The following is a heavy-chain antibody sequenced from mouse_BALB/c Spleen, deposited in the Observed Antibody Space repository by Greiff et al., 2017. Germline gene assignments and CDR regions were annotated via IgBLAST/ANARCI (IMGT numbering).Heavy chain of an antibody. CDR1: GYTFTSYW. D-gene: IGHD2-4*01. CDR3: ARMGSTMIINFDY. J-gene: IGHJ2*01. V-gene: IGHV1-7*01. Sequence: QVQLKESGAELAKPGASVKMSCKASGYTFTSYWMHWVKQRPGQGLEWIGYINPSTGYTEYNQKFKDKATLTADKSSSTAYMQLSSLTSEDSAVYYCARMGSTMIINFDYWGQGTTLTVSS. CDR2: INPSTGYT.